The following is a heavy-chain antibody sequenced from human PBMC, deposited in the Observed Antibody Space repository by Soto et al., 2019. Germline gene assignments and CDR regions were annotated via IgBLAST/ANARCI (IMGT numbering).Heavy chain of an antibody. Sequence: PGGSLRLSCTASGFSLSSSDMHWVRQAPGKGLEWLAVSSFDGTQQFYGDSVKGRFTASRDNSNNTLSMELNSLRTEDTAVYYWANQLRGSGWYPLDSWGQGTPVTVSS. J-gene: IGHJ5*01. V-gene: IGHV3-30*18. D-gene: IGHD6-19*01. CDR3: ANQLRGSGWYPLDS. CDR1: GFSLSSSD. CDR2: SSFDGTQQ.